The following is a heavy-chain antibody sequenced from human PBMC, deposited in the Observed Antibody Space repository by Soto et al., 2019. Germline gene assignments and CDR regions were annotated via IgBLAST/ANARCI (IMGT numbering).Heavy chain of an antibody. J-gene: IGHJ4*02. Sequence: GGSLRLSCAASGFTFSSYGMHWVRQAPGKGLEWVAVISYDGSNKYYADSVKGRFTISRDNSKNTLYLQMNSLRAEDTAVYYCAKGLSIAVAGTSFDYWGQGTLVTVSS. CDR1: GFTFSSYG. V-gene: IGHV3-30*18. CDR2: ISYDGSNK. D-gene: IGHD6-19*01. CDR3: AKGLSIAVAGTSFDY.